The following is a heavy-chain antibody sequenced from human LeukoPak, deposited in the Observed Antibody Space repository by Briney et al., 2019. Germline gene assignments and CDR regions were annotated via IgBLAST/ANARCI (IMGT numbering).Heavy chain of an antibody. CDR1: GGSFSGYY. D-gene: IGHD5/OR15-5a*01. Sequence: SETLSLTCAVYGGSFSGYYWSWIRQPPGKRLEWIGEINHSGSTSYNPSLKGRVTISVDTSKNQFSLKLSSVTAADTAVYYCARGRPHLPTHFDYWGQGTLVTVSS. CDR2: INHSGST. J-gene: IGHJ4*02. CDR3: ARGRPHLPTHFDY. V-gene: IGHV4-34*01.